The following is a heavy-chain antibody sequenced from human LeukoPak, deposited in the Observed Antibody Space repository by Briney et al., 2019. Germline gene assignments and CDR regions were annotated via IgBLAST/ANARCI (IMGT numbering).Heavy chain of an antibody. D-gene: IGHD3-22*01. CDR1: GGSISSSSYY. CDR3: ASEPHYYDSSGSNFDY. V-gene: IGHV4-39*01. CDR2: IYYSGST. J-gene: IGHJ4*02. Sequence: SETLSLTCTVSGGSISSSSYYWGWIRQPPGKGLEWVGSIYYSGSTYYNPSLKSRVTISVDTSKNQFSLKLSSVTAADTAVYYCASEPHYYDSSGSNFDYWGQGTLVAVSS.